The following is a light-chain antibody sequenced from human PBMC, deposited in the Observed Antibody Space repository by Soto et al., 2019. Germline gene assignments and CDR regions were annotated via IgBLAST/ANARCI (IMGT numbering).Light chain of an antibody. CDR2: EVS. V-gene: IGLV2-14*01. CDR1: GSDVGSYKY. Sequence: QSVLTQPASVSGSPGQSITISCTGTGSDVGSYKYVSWYQQHPGKAPKLIIFEVSNRPSGVSDRFSGSKSGNRASLTIYGLQAEDEADYYCSSYTSISSLGVFGTGTKVTVL. CDR3: SSYTSISSLGV. J-gene: IGLJ1*01.